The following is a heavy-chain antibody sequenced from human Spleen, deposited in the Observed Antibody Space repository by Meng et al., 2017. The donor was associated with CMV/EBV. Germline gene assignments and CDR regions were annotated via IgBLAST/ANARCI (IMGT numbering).Heavy chain of an antibody. CDR3: ARDKGGVVNYDPIK. Sequence: SETLSLTCIVSGGSISNHYWSWIRQPPGKGLEWIGYIYYSGTTNYNPSLKSRVTMSVDVSKNQFSLKLSSVTAADTAVYYCARDKGGVVNYDPIKWGQGTLVTVSS. D-gene: IGHD3-3*01. CDR2: IYYSGTT. J-gene: IGHJ4*02. V-gene: IGHV4-59*11. CDR1: GGSISNHY.